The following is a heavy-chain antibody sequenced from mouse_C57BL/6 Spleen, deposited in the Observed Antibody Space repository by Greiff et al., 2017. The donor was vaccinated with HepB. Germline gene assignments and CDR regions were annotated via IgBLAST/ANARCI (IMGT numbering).Heavy chain of an antibody. V-gene: IGHV8-8*01. CDR2: IWWDDDK. CDR3: ARKDYGSSYGFAY. J-gene: IGHJ3*01. D-gene: IGHD1-1*01. Sequence: QVQLKQSGPGILQPSQTLSLTCSFSGFSLSTFGMGVGWIRQPSGKGLEWLAHIWWDDDKYYNPALKSRLTISKDTSKNQVFLKIANVDTADTATYYCARKDYGSSYGFAYWGQGTLVTVSA. CDR1: GFSLSTFGMG.